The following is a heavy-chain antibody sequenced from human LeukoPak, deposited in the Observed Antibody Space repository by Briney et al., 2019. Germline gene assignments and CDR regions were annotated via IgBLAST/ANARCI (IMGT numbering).Heavy chain of an antibody. D-gene: IGHD2-15*01. J-gene: IGHJ6*03. Sequence: GGSLRFSCAASGFTFSSYDMTWVRQTPGKGLEWAALISRSGGTTYYADSVKGRFTISRDNSKNTLYLQMNSLRAEDTAEYYCAKRGGTESFYYYYYMDVWGKGTTVTVSS. CDR3: AKRGGTESFYYYYYMDV. V-gene: IGHV3-23*01. CDR1: GFTFSSYD. CDR2: ISRSGGTT.